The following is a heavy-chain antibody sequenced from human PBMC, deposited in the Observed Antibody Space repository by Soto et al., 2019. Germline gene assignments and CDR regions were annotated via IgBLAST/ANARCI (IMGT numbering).Heavy chain of an antibody. D-gene: IGHD5-18*01. CDR1: GYTFTSYG. V-gene: IGHV1-18*01. J-gene: IGHJ6*02. CDR3: ASFREGYSYGWSYYYGMDV. Sequence: QVQLVQSGAEVKKSGASVKVSCKASGYTFTSYGFSWVRQAPGQGLEWMGWISAYNGNTNYAQKLQGRLTMTTDTSTSTAYMELRSLRSDDTAVYYCASFREGYSYGWSYYYGMDVWGQGTTVTVSS. CDR2: ISAYNGNT.